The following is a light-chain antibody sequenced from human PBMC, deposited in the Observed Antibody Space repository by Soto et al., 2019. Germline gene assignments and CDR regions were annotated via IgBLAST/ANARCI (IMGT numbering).Light chain of an antibody. Sequence: QAVVTQETSMSVSPGGTVTLTCGSSTGTVTSGHYTYWFQQKPGQAPRTLIYDTSNKQSWTPARFSGSLLGGKAALTLSGAQPEDEADYYCLLPYSDAWVFGGGTKVTVL. CDR2: DTS. CDR3: LLPYSDAWV. J-gene: IGLJ3*02. CDR1: TGTVTSGHY. V-gene: IGLV7-46*01.